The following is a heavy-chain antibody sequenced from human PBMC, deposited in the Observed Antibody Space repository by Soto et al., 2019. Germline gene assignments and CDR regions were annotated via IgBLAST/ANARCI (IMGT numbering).Heavy chain of an antibody. CDR1: GDSISSGGYS. V-gene: IGHV4-30-2*01. D-gene: IGHD4-17*01. J-gene: IGHJ4*02. CDR3: ARGDSTVTSASQQFDY. Sequence: SETLSLTCAVSGDSISSGGYSWSWIRQPPGKGLEWIGYIYQSGSAFYNPSLKSRATISVDTSKNHFSLKLSSLTAADTAVYYCARGDSTVTSASQQFDYWGPGTLVTVSS. CDR2: IYQSGSA.